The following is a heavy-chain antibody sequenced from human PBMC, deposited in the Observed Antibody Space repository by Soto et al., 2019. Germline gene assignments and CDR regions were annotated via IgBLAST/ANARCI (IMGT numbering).Heavy chain of an antibody. V-gene: IGHV3-66*01. J-gene: IGHJ4*02. Sequence: EAHLVGSGGGLVQPGGSLRLYCAASGFAVSANYLSWVPQAPGKGLEWVSLIYGGGDTDYADSVRGRFTISRDNSKNTLYLQMNSLKAEDTAVYYCATRMTTAPYWGQGALVNVSS. CDR2: IYGGGDT. CDR1: GFAVSANY. D-gene: IGHD4-17*01. CDR3: ATRMTTAPY.